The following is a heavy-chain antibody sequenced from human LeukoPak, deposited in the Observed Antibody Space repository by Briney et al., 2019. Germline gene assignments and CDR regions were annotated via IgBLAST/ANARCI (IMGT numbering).Heavy chain of an antibody. CDR3: ARQGYDILTGYYNDLDY. Sequence: GGSLKISCKGSGYSFTSYWIGWVRHMPGKGLEWMGIIYPGDSDTRYSPSFQGQVTISADKSISTAYLQWSSLKASDTAMYYCARQGYDILTGYYNDLDYWGQGTLVTVSS. V-gene: IGHV5-51*01. J-gene: IGHJ4*02. CDR1: GYSFTSYW. CDR2: IYPGDSDT. D-gene: IGHD3-9*01.